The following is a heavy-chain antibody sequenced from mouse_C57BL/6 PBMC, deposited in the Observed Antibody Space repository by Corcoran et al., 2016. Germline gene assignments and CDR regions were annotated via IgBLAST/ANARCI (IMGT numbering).Heavy chain of an antibody. Sequence: EVQLQQSGPELVKPGASVKISCKASGYTFTDYYMNWVKQSHGKSLEWIGDINPNNGGTSYNQKFKGKATLTVDKSSSTAYMELRSLTSEDTAVYYCARPTAHATRYYAMDYWGQGTSVTVSS. V-gene: IGHV1-26*01. CDR1: GYTFTDYY. CDR3: ARPTAHATRYYAMDY. CDR2: INPNNGGT. D-gene: IGHD3-2*02. J-gene: IGHJ4*01.